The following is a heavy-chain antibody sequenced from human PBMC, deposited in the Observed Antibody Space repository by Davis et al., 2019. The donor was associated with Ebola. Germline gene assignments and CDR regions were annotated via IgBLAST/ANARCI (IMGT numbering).Heavy chain of an antibody. CDR1: GFVFRNYV. CDR3: AKDTSNIWFDI. Sequence: PGGSLRLSCAASGFVFRNYVMSWVRQAPGKGLEWVSTLGTSADTYYADSEKGRFTISRDNSKNTLYLQMNGLRVEDTAIYYCAKDTSNIWFDIWGQGTNVTVSS. J-gene: IGHJ3*02. CDR2: LGTSADT. V-gene: IGHV3-23*01. D-gene: IGHD1-26*01.